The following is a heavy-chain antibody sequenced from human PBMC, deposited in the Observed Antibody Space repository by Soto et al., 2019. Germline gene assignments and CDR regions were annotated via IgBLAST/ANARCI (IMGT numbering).Heavy chain of an antibody. CDR1: GGTFSSYA. Sequence: GASVKVSCKASGGTFSSYAISWVRQAPGQGLEWMGGIIPIFGTANYAQKFQGRVTITADESTSTSYMELSSLRSEDTAVYYCARDLTYSSSWRLDKFDYRAQRTLDTGSS. V-gene: IGHV1-69*13. D-gene: IGHD6-13*01. CDR2: IIPIFGTA. CDR3: ARDLTYSSSWRLDKFDY. J-gene: IGHJ4*02.